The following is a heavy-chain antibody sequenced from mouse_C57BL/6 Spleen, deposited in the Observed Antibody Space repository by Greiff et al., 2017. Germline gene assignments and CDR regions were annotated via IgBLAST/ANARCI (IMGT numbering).Heavy chain of an antibody. Sequence: EVKVVESGGDLVKPGGSLKLSCAASGFTFSSYGMSWVRQTPDKRLEWVATISSGGSYTYYPDSVKGRFTISRDNAKNTLYLQMSSLKSEDTAMYYCARRPLLRYYFDYWGQGTTLTVSS. D-gene: IGHD1-1*01. CDR2: ISSGGSYT. V-gene: IGHV5-6*02. CDR3: ARRPLLRYYFDY. CDR1: GFTFSSYG. J-gene: IGHJ2*01.